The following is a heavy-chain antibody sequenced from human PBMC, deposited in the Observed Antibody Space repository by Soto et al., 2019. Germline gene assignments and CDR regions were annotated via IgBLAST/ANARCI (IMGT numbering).Heavy chain of an antibody. CDR3: AGVTANWFDP. J-gene: IGHJ5*02. D-gene: IGHD2-21*02. CDR2: ISSSSSYT. Sequence: NPGGSLRLSCAASGFTFSDYYMSWIRQAPGKGLEWVSYISSSSSYTNYADSVKGRFTISRDNAKNSLYLQMNSLRAEDTAVYYCAGVTANWFDPWGQGTLVTVSS. V-gene: IGHV3-11*06. CDR1: GFTFSDYY.